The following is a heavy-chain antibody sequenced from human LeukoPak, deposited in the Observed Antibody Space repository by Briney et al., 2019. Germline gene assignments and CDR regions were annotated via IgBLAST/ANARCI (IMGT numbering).Heavy chain of an antibody. CDR2: IYPGDPDT. V-gene: IGHV5-51*01. D-gene: IGHD3-10*01. CDR3: ARRYYYGSGTKYYFDY. J-gene: IGHJ4*02. Sequence: GESLKISCKGSGYSFTSYWIGWVRQMPGKGLEWMGIIYPGDPDTRYSPSFQGQVTISADKSISTAYLQWSSLKASDTAMYYCARRYYYGSGTKYYFDYWGQGTLVTVSS. CDR1: GYSFTSYW.